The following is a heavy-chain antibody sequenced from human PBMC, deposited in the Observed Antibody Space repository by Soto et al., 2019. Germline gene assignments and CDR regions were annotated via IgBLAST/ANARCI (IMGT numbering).Heavy chain of an antibody. CDR3: TRSLFASSWYAGS. Sequence: PSETLSLTCAVSDYSISSGYYWGWIRQPPGKGLEWIGSVYHSGTTYYNPSLKRRVTISLDTSKNQFSLKLSSVTAADTAVYYCTRSLFASSWYAGSWGQGTLVTVSS. CDR1: DYSISSGYY. V-gene: IGHV4-38-2*01. CDR2: VYHSGTT. J-gene: IGHJ5*02. D-gene: IGHD6-13*01.